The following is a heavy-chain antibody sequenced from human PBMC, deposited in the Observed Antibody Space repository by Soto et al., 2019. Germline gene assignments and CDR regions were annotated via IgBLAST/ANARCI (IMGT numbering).Heavy chain of an antibody. J-gene: IGHJ3*01. CDR3: ARRYGPRAFDF. CDR1: GGPISSAQCY. Sequence: PSETLSLTCTVSGGPISSAQCYWSWIRQTPGKGLEWIGYIYPSGTTYYHPSLKSRVTISLDTSKRQFSLELNSVTAADTAVYYCARRYGPRAFDFWGQGTTVTVSS. CDR2: IYPSGTT. V-gene: IGHV4-30-4*01. D-gene: IGHD3-9*01.